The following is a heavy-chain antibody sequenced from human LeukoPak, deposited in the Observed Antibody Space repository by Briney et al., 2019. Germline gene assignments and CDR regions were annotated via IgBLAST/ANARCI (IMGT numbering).Heavy chain of an antibody. CDR2: IYHGGGS. D-gene: IGHD3-22*01. CDR3: AREYRDGGFYYGYYFDY. Sequence: PSGTLSLTCGVSGGSISSGVWWSWVRQPPGKGLEWIGEIYHGGGSNYNASLRSRVTISVDKSKNLFSLQLNSVTAADTAVYYCAREYRDGGFYYGYYFDYWGPGILVTVSS. V-gene: IGHV4-4*02. CDR1: GGSISSGVW. J-gene: IGHJ4*01.